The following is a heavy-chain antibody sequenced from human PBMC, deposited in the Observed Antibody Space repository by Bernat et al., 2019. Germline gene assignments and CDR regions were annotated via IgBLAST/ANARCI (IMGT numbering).Heavy chain of an antibody. CDR3: AKGVTGDLDV. CDR1: GFAFSEYA. CDR2: ISSSGGNI. D-gene: IGHD3-16*01. J-gene: IGHJ6*02. Sequence: EVQLLDSGGGLVQPGGSLRLSCAASGFAFSEYAMTWVRQAPGKGLDWVSAISSSGGNIFYADSVKGRFTISRDNSKNTLYLQMNSLRVEDTAVYYGAKGVTGDLDVWGQGTTVTVSS. V-gene: IGHV3-23*01.